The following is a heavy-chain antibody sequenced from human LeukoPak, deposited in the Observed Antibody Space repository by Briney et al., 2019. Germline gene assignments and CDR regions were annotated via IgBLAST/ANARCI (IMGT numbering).Heavy chain of an antibody. CDR3: ARDVTRGYYYDSSGYAH. CDR2: ISTSGSII. CDR1: GFIFSDYE. Sequence: PGGSLRLSCAASGFIFSDYEMNWVRQAPGKGLEWLLHISTSGSIIHYGDSVKGRFTISRDNAKNSLYLQMNSLRAEDTAVYYCARDVTRGYYYDSSGYAHWGQGTLVTVSS. J-gene: IGHJ4*02. D-gene: IGHD3-22*01. V-gene: IGHV3-48*03.